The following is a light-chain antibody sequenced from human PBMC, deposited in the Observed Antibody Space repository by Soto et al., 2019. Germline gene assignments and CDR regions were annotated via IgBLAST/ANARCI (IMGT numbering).Light chain of an antibody. CDR2: EVS. Sequence: ALTQPASVSGSPGQSITISCTGTSSDVGGYNYVSWYQQHPGKAPKLMIYEVSNRPSGVSNRFSGSKSGNTASLTISGLQAEDEADYYCRSYTSSSTLEVFGTGTKLTVL. CDR3: RSYTSSSTLEV. J-gene: IGLJ1*01. V-gene: IGLV2-14*01. CDR1: SSDVGGYNY.